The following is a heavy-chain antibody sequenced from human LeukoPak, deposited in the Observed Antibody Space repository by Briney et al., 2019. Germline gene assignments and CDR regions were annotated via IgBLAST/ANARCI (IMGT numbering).Heavy chain of an antibody. J-gene: IGHJ4*02. Sequence: EASVKVSCKASGYTFTINHIHWVRQAPGQGLEWMGVINPSGDSTTYAQNFQGRVTMTRDTSTSTAYMELRSLRSEDTAIYYCAKLATSDTGETYWGQGTLVTVSS. V-gene: IGHV1-46*01. CDR1: GYTFTINH. D-gene: IGHD3-16*01. CDR3: AKLATSDTGETY. CDR2: INPSGDST.